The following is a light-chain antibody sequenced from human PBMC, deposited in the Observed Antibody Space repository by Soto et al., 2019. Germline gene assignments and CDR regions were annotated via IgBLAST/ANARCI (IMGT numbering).Light chain of an antibody. CDR2: AAS. Sequence: DIQMTQSPSSVSASVGDRVTITCRSSQSIDSFLNWYQHKPGKAPKLLIYAASSLQSGVPSRFSGSGSGTDFTLTISSLQPEDFATYYCQQSYSTLGITFGQGTRLEIK. V-gene: IGKV1-39*01. CDR1: QSIDSF. J-gene: IGKJ5*01. CDR3: QQSYSTLGIT.